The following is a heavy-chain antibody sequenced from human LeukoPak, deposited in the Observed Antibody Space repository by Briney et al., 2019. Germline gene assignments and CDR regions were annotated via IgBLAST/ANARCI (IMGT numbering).Heavy chain of an antibody. CDR2: INHSGST. D-gene: IGHD2-15*01. CDR3: ASSSSGGSCYEG. Sequence: SETLSLTCAVYGGSFSGYYWSWIRQPPGKGLEWIGEINHSGSTNYNPSLKSRVTISVDTSKNQFSLKLSSVTAADTAMYYRASSSSGGSCYEGWGQGTLVTVSS. CDR1: GGSFSGYY. J-gene: IGHJ4*02. V-gene: IGHV4-34*01.